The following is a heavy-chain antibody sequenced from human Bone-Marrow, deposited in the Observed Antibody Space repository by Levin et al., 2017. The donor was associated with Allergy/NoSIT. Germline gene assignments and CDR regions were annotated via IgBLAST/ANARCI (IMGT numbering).Heavy chain of an antibody. Sequence: ASVKVSCQASGYTFTWYGISWVRQAPGQGLEWLGWITAYNGNTNSAQKVQDRLTLSTDTPGSTAYMALRNLGSDDTAVYYCARAGRYNYGQENDFCGQGTLVTVSS. D-gene: IGHD5-18*01. J-gene: IGHJ4*02. V-gene: IGHV1-18*01. CDR2: ITAYNGNT. CDR1: GYTFTWYG. CDR3: ARAGRYNYGQENDF.